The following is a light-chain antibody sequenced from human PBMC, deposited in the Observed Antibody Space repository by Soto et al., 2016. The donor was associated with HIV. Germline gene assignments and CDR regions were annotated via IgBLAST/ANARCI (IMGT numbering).Light chain of an antibody. J-gene: IGKJ1*01. CDR1: QTISSS. Sequence: DIQMTQSPSSLSASVGDRVTITCRPSQTISSSLNWYQQRPGKAPSLLIYGTSNLQREVPSRFSGSRSGTEFTLIINNLQPEDSATYYCQQSYTTLLTFGQGPRWKS. V-gene: IGKV1-39*01. CDR3: QQSYTTLLT. CDR2: GTS.